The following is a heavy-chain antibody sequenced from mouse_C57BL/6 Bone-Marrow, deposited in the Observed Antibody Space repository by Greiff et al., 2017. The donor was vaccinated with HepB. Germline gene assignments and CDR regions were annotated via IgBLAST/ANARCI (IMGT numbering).Heavy chain of an antibody. V-gene: IGHV1-72*01. Sequence: VQLQQPGAELVKPGASVKLSCKASGYTFTSYWMHWVKQRPGRGLEWIGRIDPNSGGTKYNEKFKSKATLTVDKPSSTAYMQLSSLTSEDSAVYYCARSIITTVVYWYFDVWGTGTTVTVSS. D-gene: IGHD1-1*01. CDR1: GYTFTSYW. CDR3: ARSIITTVVYWYFDV. CDR2: IDPNSGGT. J-gene: IGHJ1*03.